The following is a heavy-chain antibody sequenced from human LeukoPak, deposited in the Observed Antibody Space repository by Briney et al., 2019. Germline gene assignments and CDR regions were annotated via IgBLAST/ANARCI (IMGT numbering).Heavy chain of an antibody. CDR1: GFTFSSYS. V-gene: IGHV3-21*01. CDR3: ARGRFDYGDYRKLNWFDP. CDR2: ISSSSSYI. J-gene: IGHJ5*02. D-gene: IGHD4-17*01. Sequence: PGGSLRLSCAASGFTFSSYSMNWVRQAPGKGLEWVSSISSSSSYIYYADSVKGRFTISRDNAKNSLYLQMNSLRAEDTAVYYCARGRFDYGDYRKLNWFDPWGQGTLVTISS.